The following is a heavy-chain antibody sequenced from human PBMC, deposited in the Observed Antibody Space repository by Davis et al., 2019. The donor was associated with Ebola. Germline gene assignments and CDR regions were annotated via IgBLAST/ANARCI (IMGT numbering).Heavy chain of an antibody. CDR2: ISNDGGAI. J-gene: IGHJ4*02. D-gene: IGHD6-19*01. Sequence: GESLKISCTTSGFSFSDAWLTWVRQAPGNGLEWVSTISNDGGAIYYADSVRGRFTISRDNSKNTLFLQMDSLRSEDTAIYYCTTRLVNHFDYWGQGTLVTVSS. V-gene: IGHV3-23*01. CDR3: TTRLVNHFDY. CDR1: GFSFSDAW.